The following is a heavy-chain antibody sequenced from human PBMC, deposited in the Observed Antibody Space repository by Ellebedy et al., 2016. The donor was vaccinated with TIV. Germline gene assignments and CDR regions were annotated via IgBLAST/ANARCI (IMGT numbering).Heavy chain of an antibody. Sequence: GESLKISYAASGFTFSSYIMNWVRQAPGKVLWWVSSSSSSGYYIYYADSLKGRFTISRDNAKNSLYLQMNSLTAEDTAVYYCARYLDYYNGMDVWGQGTTVTVSS. CDR2: SSSSGYYI. CDR1: GFTFSSYI. V-gene: IGHV3-21*01. J-gene: IGHJ6*02. CDR3: ARYLDYYNGMDV.